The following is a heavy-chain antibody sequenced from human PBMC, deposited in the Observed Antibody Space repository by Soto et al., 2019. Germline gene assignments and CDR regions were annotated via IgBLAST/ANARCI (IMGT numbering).Heavy chain of an antibody. J-gene: IGHJ5*02. Sequence: EVQLLDSGGGLVQPGGSLRLSCTASVFTFSFHAMSWVRQAPGKGLEWVSSISGTGSSTYYEDSVKGRFTISRDNSKNTLNLQMNSLRAEDTAVYYCAKVGPHVKSTEALDWFDPWGQGTLVTVSS. V-gene: IGHV3-23*01. CDR2: ISGTGSST. CDR3: AKVGPHVKSTEALDWFDP. D-gene: IGHD3-3*02. CDR1: VFTFSFHA.